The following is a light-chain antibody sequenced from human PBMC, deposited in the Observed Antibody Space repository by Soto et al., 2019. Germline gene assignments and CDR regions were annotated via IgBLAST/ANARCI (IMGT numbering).Light chain of an antibody. CDR1: SNDVGSYNL. Sequence: QSALTQSASVSGSPGQSITISCTGTSNDVGSYNLVSWYQHHPGKAPKLIIYEGSKRPSGVSDRFSGSKSGDTASLTISGLQAEDEAAYYCCSYSGSVVFGGGTKLTV. CDR2: EGS. V-gene: IGLV2-23*01. CDR3: CSYSGSVV. J-gene: IGLJ2*01.